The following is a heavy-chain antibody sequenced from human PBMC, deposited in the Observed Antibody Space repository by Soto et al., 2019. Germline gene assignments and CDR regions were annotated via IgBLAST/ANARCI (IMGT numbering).Heavy chain of an antibody. Sequence: QVQLVESGGGVVQPGRSLRLSCAASGFTFSSYGMHWVRQAPGKGLEWVAVISYDGSNKYYADSVKGRFTISRDNSKNTLYLQMNSLRAEDTAVYYCAKDHRGKQWLDPFYYWGQGTLVTVSS. CDR2: ISYDGSNK. CDR1: GFTFSSYG. J-gene: IGHJ4*02. V-gene: IGHV3-30*18. CDR3: AKDHRGKQWLDPFYY. D-gene: IGHD6-19*01.